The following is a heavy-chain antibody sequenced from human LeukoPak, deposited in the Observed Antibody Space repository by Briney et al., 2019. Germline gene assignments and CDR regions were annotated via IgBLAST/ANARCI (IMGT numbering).Heavy chain of an antibody. CDR2: INYSGST. CDR1: GGSISSYY. V-gene: IGHV4-59*01. D-gene: IGHD2-2*01. J-gene: IGHJ6*03. CDR3: ARVGNIVVGDYYYMDV. Sequence: SETLSLTCSVSGGSISSYYWSWIRQPPGKGLEWIGYINYSGSTKYNPSLKSRVTISVDTSKNQFSLKLSSVAAADTAIYYCARVGNIVVGDYYYMDVWGKGTTVTVS.